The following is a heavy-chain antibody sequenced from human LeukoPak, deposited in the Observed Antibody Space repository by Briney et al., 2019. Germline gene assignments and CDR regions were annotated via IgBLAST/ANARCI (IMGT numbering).Heavy chain of an antibody. V-gene: IGHV4-30-2*01. Sequence: PSETLSLTCAVSGGSISSGGYSWSWIRQPPGKGLEWIGYIYHSGSTYYSPSLKSRVTISVDRSKNQFSLKLSSVTAADTAVYYCARGRFPVPAAYTYFDYWGQGTLVTVSS. CDR1: GGSISSGGYS. CDR2: IYHSGST. CDR3: ARGRFPVPAAYTYFDY. J-gene: IGHJ4*02. D-gene: IGHD2-2*01.